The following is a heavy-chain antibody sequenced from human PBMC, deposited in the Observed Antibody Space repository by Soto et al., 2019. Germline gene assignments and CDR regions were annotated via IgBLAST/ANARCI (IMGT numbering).Heavy chain of an antibody. V-gene: IGHV3-7*01. CDR1: GFTISVYR. J-gene: IGHJ4*02. CDR3: ARDWDK. CDR2: IDQEGSER. Sequence: EVQMAASGGGLVQPGGSLRLSCAASGFTISVYRMSWVRQAPGKGLEWVAKIDQEGSERDYVGSVKGRFTVSRDNAKNSLFLQMNSLGVDDTAVYYCARDWDKWGQGTLVTVSS. D-gene: IGHD1-26*01.